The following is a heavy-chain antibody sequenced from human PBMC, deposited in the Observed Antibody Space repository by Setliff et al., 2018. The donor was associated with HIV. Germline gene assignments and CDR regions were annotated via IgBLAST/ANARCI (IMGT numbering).Heavy chain of an antibody. D-gene: IGHD3-22*01. V-gene: IGHV1-69*05. CDR1: GGTFSSYA. CDR3: SYYDSSGSDRNFDY. Sequence: SVKVSCKASGGTFSSYAISWVRQAPGQGLEWMGGIIPIFGTANYAQKFQGRVTITTDESTSTAYMGLSSLRSEDTAVYYCSYYDSSGSDRNFDYWGQGTQVTVS. CDR2: IIPIFGTA. J-gene: IGHJ4*02.